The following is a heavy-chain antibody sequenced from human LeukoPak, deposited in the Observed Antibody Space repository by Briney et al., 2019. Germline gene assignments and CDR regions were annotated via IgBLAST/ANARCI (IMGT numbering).Heavy chain of an antibody. CDR1: GFTFSSYG. CDR3: AKDPASDDYGDAASWYFDL. CDR2: IRYDGSNK. D-gene: IGHD4-17*01. Sequence: HAGGSLRLSCAASGFTFSSYGMHWVRQAPGKGLEWVAFIRYDGSNKYYADSVKGRFTISRENSKHTLYLQMNSLRAEDTAVYYCAKDPASDDYGDAASWYFDLWGRGTLVTVSS. V-gene: IGHV3-30*02. J-gene: IGHJ2*01.